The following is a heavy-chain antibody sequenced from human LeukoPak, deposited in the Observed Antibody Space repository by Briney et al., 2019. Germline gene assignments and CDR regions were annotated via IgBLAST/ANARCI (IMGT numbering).Heavy chain of an antibody. J-gene: IGHJ4*02. Sequence: ASVKVSCKASGYTFTGYCMHWVRQAPGQGLEWMGWINPNSGGTNYAQKLQGRVTTTRDTSISTAYMELSRLRSDDTAVYYCARSQIINYYDSSGYYSSPFLYIWGQGTLVTVSS. V-gene: IGHV1-2*02. CDR3: ARSQIINYYDSSGYYSSPFLYI. D-gene: IGHD3-22*01. CDR1: GYTFTGYC. CDR2: INPNSGGT.